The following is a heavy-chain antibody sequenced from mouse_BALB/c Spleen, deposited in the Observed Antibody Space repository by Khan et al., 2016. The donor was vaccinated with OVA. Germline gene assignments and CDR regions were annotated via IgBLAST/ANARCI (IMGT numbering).Heavy chain of an antibody. CDR1: GYTFTSYW. CDR2: IFPGTGTT. CDR3: ARGYFGNYEFVY. J-gene: IGHJ3*01. Sequence: QVQLKQSGAEVVKPGASVKLSCKTTGYTFTSYWIQWIEQRPGQGLGWIGQIFPGTGTTYYNENFKGKATLTVDTSSSTAYMQLNSLTSEDSAVYFCARGYFGNYEFVYWGQGTLVTVSP. D-gene: IGHD2-1*01. V-gene: IGHV1S132*01.